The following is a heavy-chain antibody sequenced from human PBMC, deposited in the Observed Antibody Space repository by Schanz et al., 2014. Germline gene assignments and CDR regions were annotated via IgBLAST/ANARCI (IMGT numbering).Heavy chain of an antibody. CDR3: TKSLGGASDI. J-gene: IGHJ3*02. CDR2: ISDDGSGK. CDR1: GFTFSTYW. D-gene: IGHD3-16*01. V-gene: IGHV3-30*18. Sequence: VQLVESGGGLVQPGGSLRLSCAASGFTFSTYWMHWVRQAPGKGLEWVAVISDDGSGKYSADSVKGRFTISRDNPKNTLYLQMNSLRAEDTALYYCTKSLGGASDIWGQGTMVTVSS.